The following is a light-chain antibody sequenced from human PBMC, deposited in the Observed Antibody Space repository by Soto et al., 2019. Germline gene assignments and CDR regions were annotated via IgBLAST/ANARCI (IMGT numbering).Light chain of an antibody. Sequence: EIVLTQSPGTLSLSPGERATLSCRASQSVSNTYLAWYQHKPGQAPRLLIYGASDRATGIPDRFNGSGSVTDFTLTISSLEPEDFALYYCQQYGTSPVTFGQGTKLEIK. V-gene: IGKV3-20*01. CDR1: QSVSNTY. CDR3: QQYGTSPVT. J-gene: IGKJ2*01. CDR2: GAS.